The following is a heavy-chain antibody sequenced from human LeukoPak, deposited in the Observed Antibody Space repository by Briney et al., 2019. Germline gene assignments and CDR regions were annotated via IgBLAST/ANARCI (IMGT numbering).Heavy chain of an antibody. CDR3: ARDANFGYDAFDI. V-gene: IGHV3-33*01. J-gene: IGHJ3*02. CDR2: IWDDGSNK. D-gene: IGHD3-10*01. Sequence: GGSLRLSCAASGFTFSSYGMHRVRQAPGKGLEWVAVIWDDGSNKYYAGSVKGRFTISRDNSKNTLYLQVNSLRAEDTAVYYCARDANFGYDAFDIWGQGTMVTVSS. CDR1: GFTFSSYG.